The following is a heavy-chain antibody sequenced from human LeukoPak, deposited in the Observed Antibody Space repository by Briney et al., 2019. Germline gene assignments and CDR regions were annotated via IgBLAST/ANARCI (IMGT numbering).Heavy chain of an antibody. CDR2: IRSKAYGGTT. CDR3: TRDFYGSGSYFDY. J-gene: IGHJ4*02. V-gene: IGHV3-49*04. D-gene: IGHD3-10*01. Sequence: GGSLRLSCTASGFTFGDYAMSWVRQAPGKGLXXXXXIRSKAYGGTTEYAASVKGRFTISRDDSKSIAYLQMNSLKTEDTAVYYCTRDFYGSGSYFDYWGQGTLVTVSS. CDR1: GFTFGDYA.